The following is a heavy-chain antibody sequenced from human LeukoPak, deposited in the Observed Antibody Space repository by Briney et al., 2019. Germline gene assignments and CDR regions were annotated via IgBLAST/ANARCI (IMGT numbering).Heavy chain of an antibody. CDR1: GGSISSGSYY. D-gene: IGHD3-10*01. V-gene: IGHV4-61*02. J-gene: IGHJ4*02. Sequence: PSETLSLTCTVSGGSISSGSYYWSWIRQPAGKGLEWIGRIYTSGSTNYNPSLKSRVTISVDTSKNQFSLKLSSVTAADTAVYYCAGDFYGSGSYPFDYWGQGTLVTVSS. CDR2: IYTSGST. CDR3: AGDFYGSGSYPFDY.